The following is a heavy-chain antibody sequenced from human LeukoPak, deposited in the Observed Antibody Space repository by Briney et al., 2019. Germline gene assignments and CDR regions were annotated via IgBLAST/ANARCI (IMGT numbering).Heavy chain of an antibody. V-gene: IGHV4-34*01. Sequence: PSETLSLTCAVYGGSFSGYYWSWIRQPPGKGLEWIGEINHSGSTNYNPSLKSRVTISVDTSKNQFSLKLSSVTAADTAVYYCARAFYCSSTSCYTDYYYYMDVWGKGTTDTVSS. CDR1: GGSFSGYY. J-gene: IGHJ6*03. D-gene: IGHD2-2*02. CDR3: ARAFYCSSTSCYTDYYYYMDV. CDR2: INHSGST.